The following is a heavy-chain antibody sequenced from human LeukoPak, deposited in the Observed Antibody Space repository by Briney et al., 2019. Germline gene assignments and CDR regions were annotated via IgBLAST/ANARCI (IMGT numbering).Heavy chain of an antibody. Sequence: HSETLSLTCTVSGGSISSGGYYWSWIRQPAGKGLEWIGRIYTSGSTNYNPSLKSRATISVDTSRNQFSLELSSVTAADTAVYYCARGGYYYDSSGYRFDYWGQGTLVTVSS. CDR2: IYTSGST. D-gene: IGHD3-22*01. V-gene: IGHV4-61*02. J-gene: IGHJ4*02. CDR1: GGSISSGGYY. CDR3: ARGGYYYDSSGYRFDY.